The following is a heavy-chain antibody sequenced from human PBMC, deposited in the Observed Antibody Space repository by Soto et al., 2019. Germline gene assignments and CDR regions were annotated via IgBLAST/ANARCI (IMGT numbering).Heavy chain of an antibody. CDR2: ISGSGGST. CDR1: GFTFSSYA. CDR3: ASPINYYDSIGYPYAFDS. Sequence: GGSLRLFCAASGFTFSSYAMSWVRQAPGKGLEWVSAISGSGGSTYYADSVKGRFTISRDNSKNTLYLQMNSLRAEDTAVYYCASPINYYDSIGYPYAFDSWGQWTMVPVSS. V-gene: IGHV3-23*01. D-gene: IGHD3-22*01. J-gene: IGHJ3*02.